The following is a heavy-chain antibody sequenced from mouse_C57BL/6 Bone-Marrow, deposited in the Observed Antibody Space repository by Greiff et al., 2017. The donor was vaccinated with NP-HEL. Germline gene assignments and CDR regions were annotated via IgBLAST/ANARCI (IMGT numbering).Heavy chain of an antibody. V-gene: IGHV1-81*01. CDR2: IYPRSGNT. Sequence: QVQLQQSGAELARPGASVKLSCKASGYTFTSYGISWVKQRNGQGLEWIGEIYPRSGNTYYNEKFKGKATLTADKSSSTAYMELRSLTSEDSAVYFCADDYDDAGDYWGQGTSVTVSS. D-gene: IGHD2-4*01. CDR1: GYTFTSYG. J-gene: IGHJ4*01. CDR3: ADDYDDAGDY.